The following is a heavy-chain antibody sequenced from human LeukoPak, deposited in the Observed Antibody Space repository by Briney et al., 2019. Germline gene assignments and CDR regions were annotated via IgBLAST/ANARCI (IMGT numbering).Heavy chain of an antibody. CDR3: ARDPLRGDGYTFDS. V-gene: IGHV3-11*04. CDR2: ITSGGTSI. CDR1: GFTFSDYY. D-gene: IGHD2-21*01. Sequence: PGGSLRLSCAASGFTFSDYYMTWIRQAPGKGLERVSFITSGGTSIYYADSVKGRFTISRDNAKKLLFLQMNSLRAEDTAVYYCARDPLRGDGYTFDSWGQGTLVTVSS. J-gene: IGHJ4*02.